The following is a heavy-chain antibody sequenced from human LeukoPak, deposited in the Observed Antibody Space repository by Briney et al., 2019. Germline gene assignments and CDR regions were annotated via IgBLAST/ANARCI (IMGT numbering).Heavy chain of an antibody. V-gene: IGHV1-2*02. CDR2: INPNSGDT. CDR1: GYTFTGYY. CDR3: ARVGSSGWYVHPTLDY. D-gene: IGHD6-19*01. Sequence: GASVKVSCKASGYTFTGYYMHWVRQAPGQGIEWMEWINPNSGDTNYAQKFQGRVTVTRDTSISTAYMELSRLRSDDTAVYYCARVGSSGWYVHPTLDYWGQGTLLTVSS. J-gene: IGHJ4*02.